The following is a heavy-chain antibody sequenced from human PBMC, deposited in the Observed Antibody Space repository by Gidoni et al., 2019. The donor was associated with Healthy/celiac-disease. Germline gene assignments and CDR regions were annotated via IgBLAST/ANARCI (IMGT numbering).Heavy chain of an antibody. J-gene: IGHJ4*02. Sequence: VQQLESGGGLVQPGGSLRPSCAASGLLLRSSAMSWVRQAPGKGLGCVSASSGSGGSTYYADSVKGRFTISRDNSKNTRYLQMNSLRAEETAVYYCAKFAADSYYDSSGYPDYWGQGTLVTVSS. CDR3: AKFAADSYYDSSGYPDY. V-gene: IGHV3-23*01. CDR1: GLLLRSSA. CDR2: SSGSGGST. D-gene: IGHD3-22*01.